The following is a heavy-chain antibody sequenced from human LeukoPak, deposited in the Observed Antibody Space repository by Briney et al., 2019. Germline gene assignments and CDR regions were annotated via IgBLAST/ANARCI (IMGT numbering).Heavy chain of an antibody. Sequence: GGSLRLSCAASGFTFSSYSMNWVRQAPGKGLEWVSSISSSSSYIYYADSVKGRFTISRDNAKNSLYLQMNSLRAEDTAVYYCARGLWFGELLSWFDPWGQGTLVTVSS. J-gene: IGHJ5*02. CDR2: ISSSSSYI. CDR3: ARGLWFGELLSWFDP. CDR1: GFTFSSYS. D-gene: IGHD3-10*01. V-gene: IGHV3-21*01.